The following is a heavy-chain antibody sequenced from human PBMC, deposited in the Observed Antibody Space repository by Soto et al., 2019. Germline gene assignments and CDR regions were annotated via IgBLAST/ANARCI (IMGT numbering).Heavy chain of an antibody. Sequence: QAPGQRLEWMGIINPSGGSTSYAQKFQGRVTMTRDTSTNTVYMELSSLRSEDTAVYYCARGRSIYWYFELWGSGTLAT. CDR2: INPSGGST. CDR3: ARGRSIYWYFEL. J-gene: IGHJ2*01. D-gene: IGHD2-21*01. V-gene: IGHV1-46*01.